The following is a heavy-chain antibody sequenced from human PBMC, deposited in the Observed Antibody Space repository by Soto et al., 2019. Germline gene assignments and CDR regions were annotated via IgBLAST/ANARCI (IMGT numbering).Heavy chain of an antibody. CDR2: IFSTGNT. J-gene: IGHJ4*02. D-gene: IGHD6-19*01. CDR3: ASPSQAAGRYGDFAY. CDR1: GGSISGTIYY. V-gene: IGHV4-39*01. Sequence: QLQLQESGPGLVKPSETLSLTCTVSGGSISGTIYYWGWIRQPPGKGLAWIGSIFSTGNTYYHPSLKTPASISADTSKNQFSLKLSAATAADAAVYYCASPSQAAGRYGDFAYWGQGTLVTVSS.